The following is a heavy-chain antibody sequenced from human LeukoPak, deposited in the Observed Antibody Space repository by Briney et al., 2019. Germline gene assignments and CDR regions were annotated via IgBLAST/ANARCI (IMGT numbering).Heavy chain of an antibody. V-gene: IGHV3-66*02. CDR1: GFTVSSNY. CDR3: ARGYCTSGVCFDP. Sequence: GGSLRLSCAASGFTVSSNYMTWVRQAPGKGLGWVSIIYSGGSTYYADSVKGRFTISRDNSKNTLCLQMNSLRPEDTAVYYCARGYCTSGVCFDPWGQGTLVTVSS. CDR2: IYSGGST. D-gene: IGHD2-8*01. J-gene: IGHJ5*02.